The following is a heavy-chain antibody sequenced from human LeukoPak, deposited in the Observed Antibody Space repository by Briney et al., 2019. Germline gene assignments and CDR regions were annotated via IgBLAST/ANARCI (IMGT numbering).Heavy chain of an antibody. D-gene: IGHD6-6*01. CDR2: FDPEDGET. CDR3: ATEDYSSSSLRWFDP. J-gene: IGHJ5*02. CDR1: GYTLTELS. V-gene: IGHV1-24*01. Sequence: ASVKVSCKVSGYTLTELSMHWVRQAPGKGVEWMGGFDPEDGETIYAQKFQGRVTMTEDKSTDTAYMELSSLRSEDTAVYYCATEDYSSSSLRWFDPWGQGTLVTVSS.